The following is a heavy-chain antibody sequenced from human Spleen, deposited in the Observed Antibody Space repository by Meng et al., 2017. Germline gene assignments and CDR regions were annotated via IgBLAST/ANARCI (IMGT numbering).Heavy chain of an antibody. CDR2: INHSGST. J-gene: IGHJ5*02. Sequence: ESLRLSCAVYGGSFSGYYWSWIRQPPGKGLEWIGEINHSGSTNYNPSLKSRVTISVDTSKNQFSLKLSSVTAADTAVYYCARADLFYNWFDPWGQGTLVTVSS. CDR3: ARADLFYNWFDP. D-gene: IGHD3-3*01. V-gene: IGHV4-34*01. CDR1: GGSFSGYY.